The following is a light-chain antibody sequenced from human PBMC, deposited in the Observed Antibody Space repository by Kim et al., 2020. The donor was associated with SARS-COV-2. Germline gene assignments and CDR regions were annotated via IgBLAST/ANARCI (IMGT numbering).Light chain of an antibody. CDR3: QVWDSSSDHVV. V-gene: IGLV3-21*04. CDR2: YDS. J-gene: IGLJ2*01. Sequence: SYELTQPPSVSVAPGKTARITCGGNNIGSKSVHWYQQKPGQAPVLVIYYDSDRPSGIPERFSGSNSGHTATLTISRVEAGDEADYYCQVWDSSSDHVVFG. CDR1: NIGSKS.